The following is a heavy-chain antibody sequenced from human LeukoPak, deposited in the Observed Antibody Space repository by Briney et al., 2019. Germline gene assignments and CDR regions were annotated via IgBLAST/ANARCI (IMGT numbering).Heavy chain of an antibody. J-gene: IGHJ4*02. CDR3: ARDERLLSFLK. CDR1: GFIFSNYG. D-gene: IGHD3-3*01. CDR2: ISGSGGST. Sequence: GGTLRLSCAASGFIFSNYGMSWVRQAPGKGLEWVSAISGSGGSTYYADSVKGRFTISRDNSKNTLYLQMNSLRAEDTAIYYCARDERLLSFLKWGQGTLVTVSS. V-gene: IGHV3-23*01.